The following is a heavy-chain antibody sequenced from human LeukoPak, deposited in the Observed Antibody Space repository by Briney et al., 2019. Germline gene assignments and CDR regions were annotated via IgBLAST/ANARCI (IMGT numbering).Heavy chain of an antibody. CDR1: GYTLTELS. J-gene: IGHJ4*02. D-gene: IGHD1-26*01. V-gene: IGHV1-24*01. CDR3: ATRPRGATPFDY. CDR2: FDPEDGET. Sequence: ASVKVSCKVSGYTLTELSMHWVRQAPGKGLEWMGGFDPEDGETIYAQKFQGRVTMTEDTSTDTAYMELSSLRSEDTAVYYCATRPRGATPFDYWGQETLVTVSS.